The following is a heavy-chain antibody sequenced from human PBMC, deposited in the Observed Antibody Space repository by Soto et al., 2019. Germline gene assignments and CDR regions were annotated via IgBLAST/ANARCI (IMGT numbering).Heavy chain of an antibody. Sequence: GGSLRLSCAASGFTFDDYAMHWVRQAPGKGLEWVSGISWNSGSIGYADSVKGRFTISRDNAKNSLYLQMNSLRAEDTALYYCAKDSSPDYYYYYMDVWGKWTTVTVSS. CDR1: GFTFDDYA. CDR3: AKDSSPDYYYYYMDV. J-gene: IGHJ6*03. D-gene: IGHD2-15*01. V-gene: IGHV3-9*01. CDR2: ISWNSGSI.